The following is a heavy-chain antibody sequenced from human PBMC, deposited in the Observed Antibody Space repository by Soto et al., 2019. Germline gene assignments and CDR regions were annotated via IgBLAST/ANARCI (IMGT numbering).Heavy chain of an antibody. CDR1: ADIFNNYY. CDR2: MTPSDGST. D-gene: IGHD2-21*02. V-gene: IGHV1-46*02. Sequence: ASVKVSCKTSADIFNNYYMHWVRQAPGQGLEWMGVMTPSDGSTNYAQSFQGRVTMTRDTSTRTVYVELSSLRSEDTAVYYCAKHCGGDCSNGFDIWGQATKVTVSS. CDR3: AKHCGGDCSNGFDI. J-gene: IGHJ3*02.